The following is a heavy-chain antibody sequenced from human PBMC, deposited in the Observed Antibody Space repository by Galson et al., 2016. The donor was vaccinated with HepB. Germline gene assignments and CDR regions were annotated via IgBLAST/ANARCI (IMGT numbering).Heavy chain of an antibody. CDR3: AKDRRYYDSSGYFWEGYYYDGMDV. CDR1: GFTFSSYG. CDR2: ISYDGSDK. V-gene: IGHV3-30*18. Sequence: SLRLSCAASGFTFSSYGMHWVRQAPGKGLEWVAVISYDGSDKYCADSVKGRFTISRDNSENTLYLQMNSLRPEDTAVYYCAKDRRYYDSSGYFWEGYYYDGMDVWGQGTTFTVSS. J-gene: IGHJ6*02. D-gene: IGHD3-22*01.